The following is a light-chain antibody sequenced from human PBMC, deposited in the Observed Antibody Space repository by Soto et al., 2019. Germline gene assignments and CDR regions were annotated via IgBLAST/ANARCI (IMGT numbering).Light chain of an antibody. J-gene: IGKJ4*01. Sequence: EIVMTQSPATLSVSPGERATLSCRASQSVSSNLAWYQQKPGQALRLLIYGASTRATAIPARFSGSGSGTELNHIISSRQSEGFAGYYCQQYNNWPPLTFGGGTKVEIK. CDR3: QQYNNWPPLT. V-gene: IGKV3-15*01. CDR2: GAS. CDR1: QSVSSN.